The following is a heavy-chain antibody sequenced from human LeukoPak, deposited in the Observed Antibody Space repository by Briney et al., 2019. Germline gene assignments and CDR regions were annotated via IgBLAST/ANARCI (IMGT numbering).Heavy chain of an antibody. CDR1: NGSISRYY. D-gene: IGHD4-17*01. V-gene: IGHV4-59*01. J-gene: IGHJ3*02. CDR2: IHYSGST. CDR3: ARLGFGDYVNPDAFDI. Sequence: SETLSLTCTVSNGSISRYYWSWIRQPPGKGLEWIGYIHYSGSTNYNPSLKSRVTISVDTSRDHFSLNLSSVTAADTAVYYCARLGFGDYVNPDAFDIWGQGTMVTVSS.